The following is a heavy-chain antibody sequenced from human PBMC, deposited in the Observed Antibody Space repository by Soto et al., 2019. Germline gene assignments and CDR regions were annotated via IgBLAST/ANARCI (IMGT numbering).Heavy chain of an antibody. J-gene: IGHJ4*02. CDR3: ARYRFSVAGRFQFAY. D-gene: IGHD6-19*01. CDR1: GVSINTYD. Sequence: PSETLSPTCTVSGVSINTYDWSWIRQPPGKGLEWIGYVDYSGNSDSSPSLKSRVTISIDTSKKQVSLKLNSVTAADTAVYYCARYRFSVAGRFQFAYGAQGSPVPVS. V-gene: IGHV4-59*01. CDR2: VDYSGNS.